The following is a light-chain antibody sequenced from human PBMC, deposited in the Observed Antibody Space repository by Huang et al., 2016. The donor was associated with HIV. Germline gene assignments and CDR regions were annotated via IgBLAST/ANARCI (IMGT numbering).Light chain of an antibody. CDR3: QHYNNWPPWT. Sequence: EIVMTQSPATLSVSPGERATLSCRASQGVSNNIGWYQQKPGQTPRLLLHGASTRATGIPAKFSGRRSGTDFTLTITSLQPEDSAVYYCQHYNNWPPWTFGPGTQVEI. CDR2: GAS. J-gene: IGKJ1*01. V-gene: IGKV3D-15*01. CDR1: QGVSNN.